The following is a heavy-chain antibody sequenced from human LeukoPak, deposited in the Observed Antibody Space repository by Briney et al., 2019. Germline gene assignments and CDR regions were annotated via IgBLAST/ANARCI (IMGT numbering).Heavy chain of an antibody. J-gene: IGHJ6*03. V-gene: IGHV3-48*01. CDR2: ISGRSTTI. D-gene: IGHD6-6*01. CDR1: GFTFSSYS. Sequence: GGSLRLSCALSGFTFSSYSMNWVRQAPGKGLEWVSYISGRSTTIYYADSVKGRFIISRDNGKNSLYLQMNSLRAEDTAVYYCARVSAARPSGYYYYYMGVWGKGITVTVSS. CDR3: ARVSAARPSGYYYYYMGV.